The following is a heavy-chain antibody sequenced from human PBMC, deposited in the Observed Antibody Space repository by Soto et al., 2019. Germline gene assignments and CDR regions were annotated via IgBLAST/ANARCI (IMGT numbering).Heavy chain of an antibody. D-gene: IGHD6-6*01. CDR1: GYTFTSYY. Sequence: ASVKVSCKASGYTFTSYYMHWVRQAPGQGLEWVGIINPSGGSTSYAQKFQGRVTMTRDTSTSTVYMELSSLRSEDTAVYYCARIGSARRGFDPWGQGTLVTVSS. J-gene: IGHJ5*02. CDR3: ARIGSARRGFDP. V-gene: IGHV1-46*03. CDR2: INPSGGST.